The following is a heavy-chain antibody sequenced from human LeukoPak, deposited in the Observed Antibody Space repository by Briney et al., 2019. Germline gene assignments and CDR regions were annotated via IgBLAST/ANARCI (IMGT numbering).Heavy chain of an antibody. CDR2: ISYDGSNK. CDR1: GFTFSSYA. Sequence: GGSLRLSCAASGFTFSSYAMHWVRQAPGKGLEWVAVISYDGSNKYYADSVKGRFTISRDNSKNTLYLQMNSLRAEDTAVYYCARDPWLWFGELFRYYYYGMDVWGQGTTVTVSS. V-gene: IGHV3-30*04. CDR3: ARDPWLWFGELFRYYYYGMDV. D-gene: IGHD3-10*01. J-gene: IGHJ6*02.